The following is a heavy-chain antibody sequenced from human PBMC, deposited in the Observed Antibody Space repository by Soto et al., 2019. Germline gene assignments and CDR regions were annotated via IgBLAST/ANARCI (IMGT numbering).Heavy chain of an antibody. V-gene: IGHV3-11*01. CDR1: GFTFNDYY. CDR3: GKGFVWGSYRPSMDV. CDR2: ISSSGTTI. J-gene: IGHJ6*02. D-gene: IGHD3-16*02. Sequence: QGQLGESGGGLAKPGGSLRLSCAASGFTFNDYYMSWIRQAPGKGLEWVSYISSSGTTIYYADSVKGRFTISRDNARNSLFRQMSSLRAADTAVYYCGKGFVWGSYRPSMDVWGHGTTVIVSS.